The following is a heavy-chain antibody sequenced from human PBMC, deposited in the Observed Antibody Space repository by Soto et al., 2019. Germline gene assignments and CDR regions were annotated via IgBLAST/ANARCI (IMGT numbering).Heavy chain of an antibody. CDR3: ARGARGYSSSWSYYYYYYMDV. Sequence: QVQLVQSGAEVKKPGASVKVSCKASGYTFTSYGISWVRQAPGQGLEWMGWISAYTGNTNYAQKLKGRCTMTTDTSTSTDYMGLRSLRSDDTAVYYCARGARGYSSSWSYYYYYYMDVWGKGTTVTVSS. V-gene: IGHV1-18*01. D-gene: IGHD6-13*01. J-gene: IGHJ6*03. CDR2: ISAYTGNT. CDR1: GYTFTSYG.